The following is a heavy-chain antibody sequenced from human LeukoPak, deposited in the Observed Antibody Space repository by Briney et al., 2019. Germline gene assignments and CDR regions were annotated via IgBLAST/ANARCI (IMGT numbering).Heavy chain of an antibody. CDR1: GGSISSYY. J-gene: IGHJ6*02. V-gene: IGHV4-59*01. D-gene: IGHD4-17*01. CDR2: IYYSGST. CDR3: ARDRGRYGDPDYYYGMDV. Sequence: SETLSLTCTVSGGSISSYYWSWIRQPPGKGLEWIGYIYYSGSTNYSPSLKSRVTISVDTSKNQFSLKLSSVTAADTAVYYCARDRGRYGDPDYYYGMDVWGQGTTVTVSS.